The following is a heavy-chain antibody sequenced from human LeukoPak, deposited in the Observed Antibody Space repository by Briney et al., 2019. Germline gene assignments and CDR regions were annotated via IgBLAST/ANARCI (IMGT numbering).Heavy chain of an antibody. CDR2: IYYSGST. J-gene: IGHJ4*02. CDR3: ARGQGNDFWSGYYLLYCFDY. D-gene: IGHD3-3*01. Sequence: SETLSLTCTVSGGSISSYYWSWIQQPPGKGLEWIGYIYYSGSTNYNPSLKSRVTISVDTSKNQFSLKLSSVTAADTAVYYCARGQGNDFWSGYYLLYCFDYWGQGTLVTVSS. CDR1: GGSISSYY. V-gene: IGHV4-59*01.